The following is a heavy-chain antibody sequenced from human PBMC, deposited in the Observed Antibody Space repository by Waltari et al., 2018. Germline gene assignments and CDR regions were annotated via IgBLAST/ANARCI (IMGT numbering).Heavy chain of an antibody. CDR1: GYTFTSYA. J-gene: IGHJ6*02. V-gene: IGHV1-3*01. Sequence: QVQLVQSGAEVKKPGASVKVSCKASGYTFTSYAMHWVRQAPGQRLEWMGWINAGNGNTKYSQKFQGRVTITRDTSASTAYMELSSLRSEDTAVYYCARDQRWYGDYFNYYYYGMDVWGQGTTVTVSS. D-gene: IGHD4-17*01. CDR3: ARDQRWYGDYFNYYYYGMDV. CDR2: INAGNGNT.